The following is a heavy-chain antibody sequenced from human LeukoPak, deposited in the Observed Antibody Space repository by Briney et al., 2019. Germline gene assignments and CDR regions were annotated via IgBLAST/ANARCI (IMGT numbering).Heavy chain of an antibody. CDR1: GFTFSSYW. D-gene: IGHD3-10*01. Sequence: GGSLTLSCAASGFTFSSYWLSWVRQAPGKGLEWVANIKQDGSEKYYVDSVKGRFTISRDNAKNSLYLQMNSLRAEDTAVYYCASSWFGELLRWGQGTLVTVSS. J-gene: IGHJ4*02. CDR3: ASSWFGELLR. CDR2: IKQDGSEK. V-gene: IGHV3-7*03.